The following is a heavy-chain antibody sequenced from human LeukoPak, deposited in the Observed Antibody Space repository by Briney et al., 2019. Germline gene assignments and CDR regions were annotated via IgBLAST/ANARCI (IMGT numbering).Heavy chain of an antibody. CDR2: ISTDNGDT. CDR3: ARDGYFDY. V-gene: IGHV1-18*04. Sequence: AASVKVSCKASGYTFTNYIISWMRQAPGQGLEWMGWISTDNGDTKYAQKLQGRVSMTTDTSTSTAYMELRSLRSDDTAFYYCARDGYFDYWGHGTLVTVSS. J-gene: IGHJ4*01. CDR1: GYTFTNYI.